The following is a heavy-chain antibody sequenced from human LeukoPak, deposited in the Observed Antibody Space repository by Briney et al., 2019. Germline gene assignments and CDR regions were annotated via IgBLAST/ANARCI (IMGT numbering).Heavy chain of an antibody. V-gene: IGHV4-39*07. CDR1: GGSISSSSYY. J-gene: IGHJ6*03. CDR3: ARGPLYYYYMDV. Sequence: PSETLSLTCTVSGGSISSSSYYWGWIRQPPGKGLEWIGSIYYSGSTYYNPPLKSRVTISVDTSKNQFSLKLSSVTAADTAVYYCARGPLYYYYMDVWGKGTTVTISS. CDR2: IYYSGST.